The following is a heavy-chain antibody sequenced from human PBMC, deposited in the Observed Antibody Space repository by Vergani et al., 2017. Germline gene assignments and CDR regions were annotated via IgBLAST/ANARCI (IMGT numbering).Heavy chain of an antibody. CDR2: IYYSGLT. Sequence: QLQLQQSGPGLVKPSETLFLTCTVSADSISSGSYYLGWIRHPPGKSLEWIGRIYYSGLTYYNPSLKSRVAISVDTSKNKFSLKVPSVTAADTAVYFCARQRPGIGWSPGNFVDWGEGIMV. CDR1: ADSISSGSYY. V-gene: IGHV4-39*01. J-gene: IGHJ4*02. D-gene: IGHD6-19*01. CDR3: ARQRPGIGWSPGNFVD.